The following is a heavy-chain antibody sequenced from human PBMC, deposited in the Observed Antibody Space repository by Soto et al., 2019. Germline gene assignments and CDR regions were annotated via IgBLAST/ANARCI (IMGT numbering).Heavy chain of an antibody. V-gene: IGHV2-5*02. CDR2: IYWDDDK. J-gene: IGHJ5*01. CDR1: GFPLDTGGMG. Sequence: QITLKESGPTLVRPTQTLTLTCSFSGFPLDTGGMGVGWVRQAPGKALEWLALIYWDDDKRYSTALKSSLTITTATSKNQVILTMTNMDPADTGTYYCAHRSINIIRRVSGIVSWGQGTLVTVSS. D-gene: IGHD3-10*01. CDR3: AHRSINIIRRVSGIVS.